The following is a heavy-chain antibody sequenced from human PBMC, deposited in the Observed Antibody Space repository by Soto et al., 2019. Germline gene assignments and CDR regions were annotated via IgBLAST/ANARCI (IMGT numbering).Heavy chain of an antibody. D-gene: IGHD5-18*01. V-gene: IGHV3-23*01. CDR1: GFTFSIYS. Sequence: EVQLLESGGGLVQPGGSLRISCAASGFTFSIYSLYWVRQAPGRGLEWVSVIISSGGSTYYADSVTGRFTISRDHPKNTLYLQMNSLSIEDTAVYYCAKRAVDTATRAFDFWGQGTLVTVSS. J-gene: IGHJ4*02. CDR3: AKRAVDTATRAFDF. CDR2: IISSGGST.